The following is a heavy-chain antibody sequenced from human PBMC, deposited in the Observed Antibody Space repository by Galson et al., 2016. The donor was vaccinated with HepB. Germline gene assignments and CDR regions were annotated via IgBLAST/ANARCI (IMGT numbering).Heavy chain of an antibody. V-gene: IGHV4-4*02. D-gene: IGHD3-22*01. CDR1: GGSISSINW. Sequence: SETLSLTCTVSGGSISSINWWTWVRQPPGKGLEWIGETDQSGTTNYNPSLKSRVTISVDKSKNQFSLTMTSVTAADTAVYYCAREGWSENSGYDYWGRGTLVTVSS. J-gene: IGHJ4*02. CDR3: AREGWSENSGYDY. CDR2: TDQSGTT.